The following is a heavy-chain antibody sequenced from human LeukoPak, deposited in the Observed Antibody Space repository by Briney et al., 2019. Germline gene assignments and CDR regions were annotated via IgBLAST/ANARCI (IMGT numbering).Heavy chain of an antibody. D-gene: IGHD2-2*01. CDR1: GFTFSMYS. CDR3: ARGGSTTSWFHY. V-gene: IGHV3-48*02. Sequence: TGGSLRLSCAASGFTFSMYSMTWVRQAPGKGLEWVSYISSSGSIIYYADSVKGRFTISRDNAKNSLYLQMNSLRDEDTAVYYCARGGSTTSWFHYWGPGTLVTVSS. J-gene: IGHJ4*02. CDR2: ISSSGSII.